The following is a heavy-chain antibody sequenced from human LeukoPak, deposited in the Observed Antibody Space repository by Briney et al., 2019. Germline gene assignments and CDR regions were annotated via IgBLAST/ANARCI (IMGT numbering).Heavy chain of an antibody. J-gene: IGHJ4*02. CDR2: IYPGESDT. CDR1: GYICTSYW. V-gene: IGHV5-51*01. D-gene: IGHD6-13*01. Sequence: GALLKICCKCAGYICTSYWIWWVRQMGGKGLGWGGIIYPGESDTRYSPSFQGQVTISADKSISTAYLQWSSLKASDTAMYYCARQAAGTMDFDYWGQGTLVTVSS. CDR3: ARQAAGTMDFDY.